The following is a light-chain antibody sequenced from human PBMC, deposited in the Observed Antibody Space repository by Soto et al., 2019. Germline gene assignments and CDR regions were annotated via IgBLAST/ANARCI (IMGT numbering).Light chain of an antibody. V-gene: IGLV2-8*01. CDR2: EVT. CDR1: SSDVGGHNY. J-gene: IGLJ2*01. CDR3: SSYTGSNNLVV. Sequence: QSVLTQPASVSGSPGQSITISCTGTSSDVGGHNYVSWYQQHPGTAPKLMIYEVTKRPSGVPDRFSGSKSGNTASLTVSGLQAEDEADYYCSSYTGSNNLVVFGGGTKLTVL.